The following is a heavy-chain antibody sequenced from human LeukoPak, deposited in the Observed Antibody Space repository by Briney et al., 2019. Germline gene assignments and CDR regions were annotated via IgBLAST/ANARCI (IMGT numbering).Heavy chain of an antibody. D-gene: IGHD2-15*01. Sequence: GGSLRLSCAASGFTFSSYSMNWVRQAPGKGLEWVSSISSSSSYIYYADSVKGRFTISRDNAKNSLYLQMNSLRAEDTAVYYCARPDPHCSGGSCSFFDYWGQGTLVTVSS. CDR1: GFTFSSYS. CDR2: ISSSSSYI. J-gene: IGHJ4*02. CDR3: ARPDPHCSGGSCSFFDY. V-gene: IGHV3-21*01.